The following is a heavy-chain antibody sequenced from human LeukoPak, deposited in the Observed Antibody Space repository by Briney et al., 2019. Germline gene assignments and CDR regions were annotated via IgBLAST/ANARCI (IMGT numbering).Heavy chain of an antibody. CDR1: GGSISSYY. V-gene: IGHV4-59*01. CDR3: AGGLGAYYLDY. Sequence: PSETLSLTCTVSGGSISSYYWSWIRQPPRKGLEWIGYIYYSGSTNYNPSLKTRVTISVDTSKNQFSLKLSSVTAADTAVYYCAGGLGAYYLDYWGQGTLVTVSS. CDR2: IYYSGST. J-gene: IGHJ4*02. D-gene: IGHD1-26*01.